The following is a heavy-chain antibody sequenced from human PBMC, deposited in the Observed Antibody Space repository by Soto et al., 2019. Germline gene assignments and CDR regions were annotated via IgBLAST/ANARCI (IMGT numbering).Heavy chain of an antibody. D-gene: IGHD3-3*01. V-gene: IGHV4-4*07. CDR3: ARGGQDFWSGPFDY. CDR2: IDNSGST. Sequence: PSETLSLTCTVSGGSLSNYFCNWIRQPAGKGLEWIGRIDNSGSTNYNPSLKSRITMSADTSRNQFSLKLNSVTAADTAVYYCARGGQDFWSGPFDYWGQGALVTVSS. CDR1: GGSLSNYF. J-gene: IGHJ4*02.